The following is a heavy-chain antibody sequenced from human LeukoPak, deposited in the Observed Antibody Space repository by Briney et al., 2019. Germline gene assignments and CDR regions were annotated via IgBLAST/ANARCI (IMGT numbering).Heavy chain of an antibody. Sequence: GASVKVSCKASGYTFTSYYMHWVRQAPGQGLEWMGIINPSGGSTSYAQKFQGRVTMTEDTSTDTAYMELSSLRSEDTAVYYCATDQRGYSSGPIPNMDVWGKGTTVTVSS. D-gene: IGHD6-19*01. J-gene: IGHJ6*03. CDR3: ATDQRGYSSGPIPNMDV. CDR1: GYTFTSYY. CDR2: INPSGGST. V-gene: IGHV1-46*01.